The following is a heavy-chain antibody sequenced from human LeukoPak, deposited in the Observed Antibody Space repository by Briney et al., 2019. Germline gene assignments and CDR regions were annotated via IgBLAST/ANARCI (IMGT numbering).Heavy chain of an antibody. CDR3: ASTNYPIAVAGPSFDY. V-gene: IGHV3-30-3*01. CDR2: ISYDGSNK. D-gene: IGHD6-19*01. J-gene: IGHJ4*02. CDR1: GFTFSSYA. Sequence: GGSLRLSCAASGFTFSSYAMHWVRQAPGKGLEWVAVISYDGSNKYYADSVKGRFTISRDNSKNTLYLQMNSLRAEDTAVYYCASTNYPIAVAGPSFDYWGQGTLVTVSS.